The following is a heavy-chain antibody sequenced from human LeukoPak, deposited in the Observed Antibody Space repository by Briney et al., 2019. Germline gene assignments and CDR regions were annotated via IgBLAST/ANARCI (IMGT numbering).Heavy chain of an antibody. CDR2: ISSTSSYI. Sequence: PGGSLRLSYAASGFTFGRYTISWVRQAPGKGLEWVSSISSTSSYIYYADSVKGRFTISRDNAKNSLYLQMNSLRAEDTAVYYCAIGGTYFDCWGQGTLVTISS. D-gene: IGHD1-26*01. V-gene: IGHV3-21*01. J-gene: IGHJ4*02. CDR3: AIGGTYFDC. CDR1: GFTFGRYT.